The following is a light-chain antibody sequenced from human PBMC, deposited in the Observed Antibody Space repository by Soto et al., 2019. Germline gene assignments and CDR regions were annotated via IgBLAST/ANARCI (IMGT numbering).Light chain of an antibody. Sequence: EIVLTQSPATLSLSPGERATLSCRASQRVSSYLAWYQQKPGQAPRLLIYDASNRATDIPARFSGSGSGTDFTRTSSSLEPDDFAVYYCLQRSGCPWPFGQGTRVEIK. CDR3: LQRSGCPWP. CDR1: QRVSSY. CDR2: DAS. V-gene: IGKV3-11*01. J-gene: IGKJ1*01.